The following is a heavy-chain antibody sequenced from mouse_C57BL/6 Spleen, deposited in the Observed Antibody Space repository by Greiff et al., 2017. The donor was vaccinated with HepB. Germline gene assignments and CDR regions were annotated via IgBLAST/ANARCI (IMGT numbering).Heavy chain of an antibody. CDR1: GFTFSSYA. V-gene: IGHV5-9-1*02. CDR2: ISSGGDYI. D-gene: IGHD1-1*01. J-gene: IGHJ3*01. CDR3: TRDNYGSRFAY. Sequence: EVKLQESGEGLVKPGGSLKLSCAASGFTFSSYAMSWVRQTPEKRLEWVAYISSGGDYIYYADTVKGRFTISRDNARNTLYLQMSSLKSEDTAMYYCTRDNYGSRFAYWGQGTLVTVSA.